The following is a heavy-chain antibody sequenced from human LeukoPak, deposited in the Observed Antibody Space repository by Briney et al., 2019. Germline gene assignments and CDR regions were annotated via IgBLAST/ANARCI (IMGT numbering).Heavy chain of an antibody. D-gene: IGHD2-15*01. CDR1: GFTFSDYN. CDR3: ARVLRYCSGGNCYSGGLGYMDV. Sequence: GSLRHSCAASGFTFSDYNMRWIRQAPGKGLEWVSSISSSGSTKYYADSVKGRFTISRDNAKNSLFLQMNSLRAEDTAVYYCARVLRYCSGGNCYSGGLGYMDVWGKGTTVTISS. J-gene: IGHJ6*03. CDR2: ISSSGSTK. V-gene: IGHV3-11*01.